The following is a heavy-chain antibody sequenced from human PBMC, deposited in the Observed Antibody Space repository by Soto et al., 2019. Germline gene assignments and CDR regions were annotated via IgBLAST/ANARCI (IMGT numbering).Heavy chain of an antibody. Sequence: PSETLSLTCTVSGDSISVGSYYWSWIRQRPGKGLEWIGYIYSSGDTEYSPSLKSRVAISVDTSKNQFSLKLNSVTAADTAVYYCARGLAEWSNDCWGQGTLVTVSS. CDR2: IYSSGDT. V-gene: IGHV4-31*03. CDR1: GDSISVGSYY. CDR3: ARGLAEWSNDC. J-gene: IGHJ4*02. D-gene: IGHD2-8*01.